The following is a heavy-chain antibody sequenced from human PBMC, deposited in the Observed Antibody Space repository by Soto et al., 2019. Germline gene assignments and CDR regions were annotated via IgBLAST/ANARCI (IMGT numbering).Heavy chain of an antibody. D-gene: IGHD6-25*01. J-gene: IGHJ4*02. CDR3: ARGGFIGNPPDY. V-gene: IGHV5-51*01. CDR2: IFPGDSDT. CDR1: GYNFGGYW. Sequence: PGESLKISCKASGYNFGGYWIGWVRQMPGKGLEWMGIIFPGDSDTRYSPSFQGQVTISADKSISTVHLQWRSLKASDTAIYFCARGGFIGNPPDYWGQGTRVTVSS.